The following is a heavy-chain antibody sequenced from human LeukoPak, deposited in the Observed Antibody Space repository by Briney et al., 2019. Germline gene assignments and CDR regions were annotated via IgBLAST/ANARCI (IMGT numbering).Heavy chain of an antibody. D-gene: IGHD6-13*01. CDR3: ARGPEYSSSWFGRFNYYYYMDV. CDR2: MNPNSGNT. J-gene: IGHJ6*03. V-gene: IGHV1-8*01. CDR1: GYTFTSYD. Sequence: ASVKVSCKASGYTFTSYDINWVRQAPGQGLEWMGWMNPNSGNTGYAQKFQGRVTMTRNTSISTAYMELSSLRSEDTAVYYCARGPEYSSSWFGRFNYYYYMDVWGKGTTVTVSS.